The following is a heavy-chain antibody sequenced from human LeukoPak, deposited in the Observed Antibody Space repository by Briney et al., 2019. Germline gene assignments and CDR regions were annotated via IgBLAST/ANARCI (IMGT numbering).Heavy chain of an antibody. D-gene: IGHD2-2*03. V-gene: IGHV4-38-2*01. CDR3: ARVDGYCSSTSCLHYFDY. CDR2: IYHSGST. J-gene: IGHJ4*02. Sequence: SDPLSLTCAVPSYSISSGYYWGWIRQPPGKGPDRLRSIYHSGSTYYNPSLKSRVTISVDTSKTQFSLKLSSVTAADTAVYYCARVDGYCSSTSCLHYFDYWGQGTLVTVSS. CDR1: SYSISSGYY.